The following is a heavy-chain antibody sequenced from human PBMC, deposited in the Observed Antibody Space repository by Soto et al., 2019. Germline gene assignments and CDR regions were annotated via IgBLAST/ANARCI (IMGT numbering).Heavy chain of an antibody. CDR3: ARHSHDFWSGFFNYYYYMDV. J-gene: IGHJ6*03. CDR1: GYSFTSYD. D-gene: IGHD3-3*01. CDR2: MNPNSGNT. V-gene: IGHV1-8*01. Sequence: ASVKVSCTDSGYSFTSYDINWVRQATGQGLEWMGWMNPNSGNTGYAQKFQGRVTMTRNTSISTAYMELSSLRSEDTAVYYCARHSHDFWSGFFNYYYYMDVWGKGTTVTVS.